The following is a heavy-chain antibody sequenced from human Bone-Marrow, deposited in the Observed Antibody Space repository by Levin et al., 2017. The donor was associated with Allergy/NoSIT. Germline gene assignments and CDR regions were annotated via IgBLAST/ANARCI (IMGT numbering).Heavy chain of an antibody. CDR2: IFYSGST. D-gene: IGHD3-3*01. CDR3: ARHENSDLWSTYYQWYFAY. J-gene: IGHJ4*02. Sequence: PSETLSLTCTVSGGSISTTSYYWGWIRQPPGKGLEWIGAIFYSGSTYYNPSLRSRVTLSVDTSNNQFSLKLNSATAADTALYYCARHENSDLWSTYYQWYFAYWGQGTLVTVSS. V-gene: IGHV4-39*01. CDR1: GGSISTTSYY.